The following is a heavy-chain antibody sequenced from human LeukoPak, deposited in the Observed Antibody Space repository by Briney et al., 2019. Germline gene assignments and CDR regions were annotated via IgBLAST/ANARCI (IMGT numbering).Heavy chain of an antibody. CDR2: ISSNGGST. Sequence: GGSLRLSCSASGFTFSSYAMHWVRQAPGKGLEYVSAISSNGGSTYYADSVKGRFTISRDNSKNTLYLQMNSLRAEDTALYYCAKVRVDAYVSPSDYWGQGTLVTVSS. V-gene: IGHV3-64*04. J-gene: IGHJ4*02. CDR1: GFTFSSYA. CDR3: AKVRVDAYVSPSDY. D-gene: IGHD3-16*01.